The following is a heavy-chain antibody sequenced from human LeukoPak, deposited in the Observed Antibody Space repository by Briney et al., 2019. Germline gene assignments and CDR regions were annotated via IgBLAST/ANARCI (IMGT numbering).Heavy chain of an antibody. CDR1: GVSISTNTW. Sequence: SGTLSLTCAVSGVSISTNTWWSWVRQTPGKGLEWIGEIFHSESVNSNPSLESRLTISLDKSKNHFSLELTSVTAADTALYFCAREIFGARAFEYWGQGILVTVSS. J-gene: IGHJ4*02. CDR2: IFHSESV. CDR3: AREIFGARAFEY. V-gene: IGHV4-4*02. D-gene: IGHD3-3*01.